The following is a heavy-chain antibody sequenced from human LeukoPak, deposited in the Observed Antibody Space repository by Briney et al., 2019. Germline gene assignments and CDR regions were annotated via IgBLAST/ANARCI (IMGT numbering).Heavy chain of an antibody. V-gene: IGHV4-4*07. CDR2: ISTSGSP. CDR1: GGSISTYY. D-gene: IGHD2-15*01. CDR3: AREGRSSTPGY. J-gene: IGHJ4*02. Sequence: SETLSLTCTVSGGSISTYYWSWIREPAGKGLEWIGRISTSGSPNYDPSLKSRVTMPVDTSKNQFSLRLTSVTAADTAVYYCAREGRSSTPGYWGQGSLVTVSS.